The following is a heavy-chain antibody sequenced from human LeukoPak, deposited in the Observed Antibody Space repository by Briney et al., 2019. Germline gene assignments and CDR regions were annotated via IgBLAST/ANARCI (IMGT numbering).Heavy chain of an antibody. Sequence: PGGSLRLSCAASGFTFSSYGMHWVRQAPGKGLEWVAVISYDGSNKYCADSVKGRFTISRDNSKNTLYLQMNSLRAEDTAVYYCAKASPYYYDSHLGQGPFGYWGQGTLVTVSS. D-gene: IGHD3-22*01. V-gene: IGHV3-30*18. CDR3: AKASPYYYDSHLGQGPFGY. CDR1: GFTFSSYG. CDR2: ISYDGSNK. J-gene: IGHJ4*02.